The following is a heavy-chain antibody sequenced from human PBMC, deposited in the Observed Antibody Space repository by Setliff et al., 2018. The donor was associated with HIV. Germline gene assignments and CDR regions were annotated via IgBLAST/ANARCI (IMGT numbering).Heavy chain of an antibody. Sequence: GESLKISCKGSGYSFTNFWIGWVRQRPGKGLEWMGIFYPGDLDTRYSPSFEGQVTMSAEKSISTAYLRWSSLKASDTAIYYCARHFSVAGDAFDIWGQGTMVT. CDR1: GYSFTNFW. J-gene: IGHJ3*02. D-gene: IGHD6-19*01. CDR3: ARHFSVAGDAFDI. V-gene: IGHV5-51*01. CDR2: FYPGDLDT.